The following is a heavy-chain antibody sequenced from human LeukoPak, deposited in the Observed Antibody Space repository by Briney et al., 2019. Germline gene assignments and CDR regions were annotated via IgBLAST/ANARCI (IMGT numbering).Heavy chain of an antibody. Sequence: SETLSLTCTVSGGPISSSSSYGGWVCQPRGKGPEWIASIYYSGLTYDNPSLKSRVSIPVDPSKNHFSLKVSSVTGADTAVYYCASGTFDDYGDYDRGDFFDHWGQGTLVTVSS. CDR2: IYYSGLT. CDR1: GGPISSSSSY. V-gene: IGHV4-39*02. D-gene: IGHD4-17*01. J-gene: IGHJ4*02. CDR3: ASGTFDDYGDYDRGDFFDH.